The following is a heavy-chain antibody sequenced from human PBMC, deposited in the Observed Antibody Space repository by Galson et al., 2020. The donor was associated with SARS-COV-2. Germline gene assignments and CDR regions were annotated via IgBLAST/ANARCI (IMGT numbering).Heavy chain of an antibody. CDR2: ISHNGKIQ. J-gene: IGHJ3*02. CDR3: TRDVSGGASDI. V-gene: IGHV3-30*04. Sequence: GGSLRLSCAASGFTFTNYTMHWVRQAPGKGLEWLTVISHNGKIQVYADSVKGRFTISRDNSGNMVFLQIVSLRPDDTALYYCTRDVSGGASDIWGQGTMVTVSS. CDR1: GFTFTNYT. D-gene: IGHD1-26*01.